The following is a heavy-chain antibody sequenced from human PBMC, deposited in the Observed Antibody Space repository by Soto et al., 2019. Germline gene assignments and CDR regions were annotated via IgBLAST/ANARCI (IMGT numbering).Heavy chain of an antibody. CDR2: ISYDGNNK. V-gene: IGHV3-30-3*01. CDR3: ARDRRGLGVADDY. Sequence: SLRLSCAASGFTSSSYAMHWVRRAPGKGLEWVAVISYDGNNKYYADSVKGRFTISRDNSKNTLYLQMNGLRGEDTAVYYCARDRRGLGVADDYWNQGTLVTVSS. CDR1: GFTSSSYA. D-gene: IGHD6-19*01. J-gene: IGHJ4*02.